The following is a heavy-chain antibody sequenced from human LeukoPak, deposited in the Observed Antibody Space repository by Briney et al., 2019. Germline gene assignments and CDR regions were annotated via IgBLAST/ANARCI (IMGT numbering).Heavy chain of an antibody. CDR1: GDTFTSNY. Sequence: GASVKVSRKASGDTFTSNYMHWVRQAPGQGLEWMGVINPSGGSTSYAQKFQGRVTMTRDTSTSTVYMELSSLRSEDTAVYFCARGGWVRSVAGRNWFDPWGQGTLVTVSS. V-gene: IGHV1-46*01. J-gene: IGHJ5*02. D-gene: IGHD6-19*01. CDR2: INPSGGST. CDR3: ARGGWVRSVAGRNWFDP.